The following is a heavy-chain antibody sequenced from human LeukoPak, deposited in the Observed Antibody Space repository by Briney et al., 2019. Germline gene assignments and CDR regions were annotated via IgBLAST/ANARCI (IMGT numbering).Heavy chain of an antibody. J-gene: IGHJ4*02. CDR3: ASGPGGGYEFDY. D-gene: IGHD5-12*01. Sequence: ASVKVSCKASGYTFTSYDINWARQATGQGLEWMGWMNPNSGNTGYAQKFQGRVTMTRNTSISTAYMELSSLRSEDTAVYYCASGPGGGYEFDYWGQGTLVTVSS. CDR2: MNPNSGNT. CDR1: GYTFTSYD. V-gene: IGHV1-8*01.